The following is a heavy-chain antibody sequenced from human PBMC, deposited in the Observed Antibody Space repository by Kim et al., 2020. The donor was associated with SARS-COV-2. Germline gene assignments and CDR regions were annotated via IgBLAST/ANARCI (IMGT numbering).Heavy chain of an antibody. J-gene: IGHJ6*02. CDR3: TLNGITIFGVVIMDPHYYYGMDV. CDR2: IKSKTDGGTT. D-gene: IGHD3-3*01. CDR1: GFTFSNAW. V-gene: IGHV3-15*01. Sequence: GGSLRLSCAASGFTFSNAWMSWVRQAPGKGLEWVGRIKSKTDGGTTDYAAPVKGRFTISRDDSKNTLYLQMNSLKTEDTAVYYCTLNGITIFGVVIMDPHYYYGMDVWGQGTTVTVSS.